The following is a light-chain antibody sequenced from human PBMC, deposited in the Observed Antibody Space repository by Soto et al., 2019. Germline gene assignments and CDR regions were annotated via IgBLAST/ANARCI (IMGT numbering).Light chain of an antibody. CDR1: QRVSSRY. Sequence: EVVLTQSPGTLSLSPGERATLSCRASQRVSSRYLAWCQQKLGQAPRLLIYDASSRATGIPDRFSGSGSGTDFTLTISRLEPEDFAVYYCHQYGTSLWTFGQGTKVDIK. CDR2: DAS. CDR3: HQYGTSLWT. V-gene: IGKV3-20*01. J-gene: IGKJ1*01.